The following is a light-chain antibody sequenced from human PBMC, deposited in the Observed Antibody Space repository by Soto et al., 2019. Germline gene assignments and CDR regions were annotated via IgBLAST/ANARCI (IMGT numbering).Light chain of an antibody. Sequence: DFEMTQSPSSLSAFVGDRVTMTCRASQSIGTFLSWYQQKPGKGPNLLIYAASSLESGVPSRFSGSGSGTDFTLTISSLQPEDFATYYCQQSYSTSWTFGQGTKVDIK. V-gene: IGKV1-39*01. CDR2: AAS. CDR1: QSIGTF. CDR3: QQSYSTSWT. J-gene: IGKJ1*01.